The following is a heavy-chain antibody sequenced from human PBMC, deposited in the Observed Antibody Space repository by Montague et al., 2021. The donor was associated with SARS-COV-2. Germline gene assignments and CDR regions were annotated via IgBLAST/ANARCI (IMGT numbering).Heavy chain of an antibody. D-gene: IGHD3-22*01. J-gene: IGHJ6*03. CDR3: ARGWIDVNMIVVVVAGASFYMDV. CDR1: GGSFSGYH. CDR2: INTSGST. Sequence: SETLSLTCAVSGGSFSGYHWTWIRQSPGKGLERIGEINTSGSTNYNPSLKSRITISGDTYKNKFSLKLTSVTAADTAVYDCARGWIDVNMIVVVVAGASFYMDVWGKGTPVTVSS. V-gene: IGHV4-34*01.